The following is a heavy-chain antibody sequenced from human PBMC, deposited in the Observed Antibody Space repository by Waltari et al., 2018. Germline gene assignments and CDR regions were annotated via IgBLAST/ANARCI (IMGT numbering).Heavy chain of an antibody. Sequence: EVQLVESGGGLVQPGGSLRLSCAASGFTFRTYSMNWVRQAPGKGLEWVSYMSSSGSITYHVDSVKGRFTISRDNDKNSLYLQMSSLRAEDTAVYYCARAEGVYGDSFDFWGQGTLVTVSS. V-gene: IGHV3-48*01. CDR3: ARAEGVYGDSFDF. CDR1: GFTFRTYS. J-gene: IGHJ4*02. D-gene: IGHD2-8*01. CDR2: MSSSGSIT.